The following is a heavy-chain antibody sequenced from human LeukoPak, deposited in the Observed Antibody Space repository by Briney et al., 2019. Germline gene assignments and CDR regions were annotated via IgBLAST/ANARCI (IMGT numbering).Heavy chain of an antibody. V-gene: IGHV3-53*01. D-gene: IGHD3-10*01. Sequence: PGGSLRLSCAASGFTVSSNYMSWVRQAPGKGLEWVSVIYSGGSTYYADSVKGRFTVSRDNSKNKLYLQMNSLRAEDTAVYYCARDGPYGSGSPYYYYYYMDVWGKGTTVTVSS. CDR1: GFTVSSNY. J-gene: IGHJ6*03. CDR3: ARDGPYGSGSPYYYYYYMDV. CDR2: IYSGGST.